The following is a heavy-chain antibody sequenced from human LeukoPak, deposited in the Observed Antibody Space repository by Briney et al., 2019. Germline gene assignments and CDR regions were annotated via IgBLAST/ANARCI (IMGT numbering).Heavy chain of an antibody. CDR1: GFTFSTYW. CDR2: IKDDGSEK. J-gene: IGHJ4*02. D-gene: IGHD3-10*01. V-gene: IGHV3-7*04. CDR3: ARGLGGVDY. Sequence: GGSLRLSCAASGFTFSTYWMTWVRQAPGKGLEWVANIKDDGSEKSYEDSVKGRFTISRDNANNAVYLQMDTLRVEDTAVYYCARGLGGVDYWGQGTLVTVSS.